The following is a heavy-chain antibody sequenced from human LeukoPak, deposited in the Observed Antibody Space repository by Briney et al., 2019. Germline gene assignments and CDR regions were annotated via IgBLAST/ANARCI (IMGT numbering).Heavy chain of an antibody. D-gene: IGHD3-9*01. CDR1: GFTFSSYG. V-gene: IGHV3-30*02. CDR2: IRYDGSNK. J-gene: IGHJ4*02. CDR3: AKPLRYFDWSNRDYFDY. Sequence: GGSLRLSCAASGFTFSSYGMHWVRQAPGKGLEWVAFIRYDGSNKYYADSVKGRFTISRDNSKNTLYLQMNSLRAEDTAVYYCAKPLRYFDWSNRDYFDYWGQGTLVTVSS.